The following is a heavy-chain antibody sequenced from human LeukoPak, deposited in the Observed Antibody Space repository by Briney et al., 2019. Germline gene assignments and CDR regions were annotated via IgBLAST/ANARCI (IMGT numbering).Heavy chain of an antibody. Sequence: GGSLRLSCAASGFIFSRYRMNWVRQAPGKGLKWVSVISGSGSSIYYTDSVKGRFTISRDNSKNTLYLQMNSLRAEDTAVYYCAMGATSWSGYSFPKIFQHWGRGTLVTVSS. D-gene: IGHD3-3*01. CDR2: ISGSGSSI. CDR3: AMGATSWSGYSFPKIFQH. CDR1: GFIFSRYR. V-gene: IGHV3-23*01. J-gene: IGHJ1*01.